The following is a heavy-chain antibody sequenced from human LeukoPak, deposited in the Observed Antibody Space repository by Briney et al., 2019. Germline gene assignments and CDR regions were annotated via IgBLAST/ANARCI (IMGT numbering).Heavy chain of an antibody. V-gene: IGHV4-4*07. CDR1: GGSISSYY. J-gene: IGHJ3*02. D-gene: IGHD1-26*01. CDR3: ARDVSWWELLGAFDI. Sequence: PSETLSLTCTVSGGSISSYYWSWIRQPAGKGLEWMGRIYTSGSTNYNPSLKSRVTMSVDTSKNQFSLKLSSVTAADTAVYYCARDVSWWELLGAFDIWGQGTMVTVSS. CDR2: IYTSGST.